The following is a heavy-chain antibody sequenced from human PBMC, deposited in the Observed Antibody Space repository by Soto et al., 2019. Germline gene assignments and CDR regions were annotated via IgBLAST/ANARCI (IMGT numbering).Heavy chain of an antibody. CDR2: IYYSGST. V-gene: IGHV4-39*07. CDR1: GGSISSSSYY. CDR3: AREPTDHYYDSSGPDAFDI. Sequence: PSETLSLTCTVSGGSISSSSYYWGWIRQPPGKGLEWIGGIYYSGSTYYNPSLKSRVTISVDTSKNQFSLKLSSVTAADTAVYYCAREPTDHYYDSSGPDAFDIWGQGTMVTVSS. J-gene: IGHJ3*02. D-gene: IGHD3-22*01.